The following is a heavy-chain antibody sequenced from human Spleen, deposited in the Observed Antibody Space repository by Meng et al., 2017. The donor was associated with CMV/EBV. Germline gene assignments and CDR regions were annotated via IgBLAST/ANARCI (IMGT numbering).Heavy chain of an antibody. CDR3: ARADTYSSPDY. CDR2: ISYDGSNK. V-gene: IGHV3-30-3*01. Sequence: GESLKISCAASGFTFSSYALHWVRQAPGKGLEWVAVISYDGSNKYYADSVKGRFTISRDNSKNTLYLQMNSLRAEDTAVYYCARADTYSSPDYWGQGTLVTVSS. D-gene: IGHD6-13*01. CDR1: GFTFSSYA. J-gene: IGHJ4*02.